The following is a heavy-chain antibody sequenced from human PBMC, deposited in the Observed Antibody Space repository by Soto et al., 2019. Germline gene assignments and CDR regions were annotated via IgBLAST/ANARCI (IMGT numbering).Heavy chain of an antibody. J-gene: IGHJ1*01. CDR2: IYYSGST. Sequence: QVQLQESGPGLVKPSQTLSLTCTVSGGSISSGGYYWSWIRQHPGKGLEWIGYIYYSGSTYYNPSLKSRVTISVDTSKNQISLKLSSVTAAVTAVYYCAIYDSSGSRGFQHWGQGTLVTVSS. CDR1: GGSISSGGYY. D-gene: IGHD3-22*01. V-gene: IGHV4-31*03. CDR3: AIYDSSGSRGFQH.